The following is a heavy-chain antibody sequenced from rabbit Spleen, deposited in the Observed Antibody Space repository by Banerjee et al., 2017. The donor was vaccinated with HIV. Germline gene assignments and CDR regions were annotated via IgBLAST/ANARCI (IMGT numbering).Heavy chain of an antibody. J-gene: IGHJ4*01. CDR1: GVSFSSSSY. CDR3: VREVAAKFNL. V-gene: IGHV1S40*01. CDR2: IDPVFGIT. Sequence: QSLEESGGDLVKPGASLTLTCTASGVSFSSSSYMCWVRQAPGKGLEWIGYIDPVFGITYYANWVNGRFTISSHNAQNTLFLQLNSLTAADTATYFCVREVAAKFNLWGQGTLVTVS. D-gene: IGHD4-1*01.